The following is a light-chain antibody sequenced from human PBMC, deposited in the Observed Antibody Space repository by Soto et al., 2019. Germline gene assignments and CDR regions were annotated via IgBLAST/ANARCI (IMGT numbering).Light chain of an antibody. CDR2: GAS. J-gene: IGKJ1*01. CDR1: QSVSDD. Sequence: EIVMKQSPATLSVSPGERSTLSCRASQSVSDDLAWYQQKPGQAHRLLIYGASTRATGISDTFSGSGCGTEFTLTISSLQSEDLAVYDCQKHKNWPRRTFGQGTKVDIK. V-gene: IGKV3-15*01. CDR3: QKHKNWPRRT.